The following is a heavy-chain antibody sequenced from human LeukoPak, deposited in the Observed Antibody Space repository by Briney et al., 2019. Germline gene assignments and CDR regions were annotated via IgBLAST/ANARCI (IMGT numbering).Heavy chain of an antibody. CDR2: IYHSGST. CDR1: GGPVSSGSYY. V-gene: IGHV4-61*01. J-gene: IGHJ4*02. D-gene: IGHD4-17*01. Sequence: SETLSLTCTVSGGPVSSGSYYWNWIRQPPGKGLEWIGYIYHSGSTNYNPSLKSRVTISIDTSKNQFSLKLSSVTAADTAVYYCARGSLQFGTVTYFDYWGQGTLVTVSS. CDR3: ARGSLQFGTVTYFDY.